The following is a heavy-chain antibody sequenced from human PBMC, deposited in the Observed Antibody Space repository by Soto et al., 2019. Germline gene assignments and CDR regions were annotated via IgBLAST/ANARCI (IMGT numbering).Heavy chain of an antibody. CDR1: GYTFTSYA. Sequence: QVPLVQSGAEVKKPGASVKVSCKASGYTFTSYAMHWVRQAPGQRLEWMGWINAGNGNTKYSQKFQGRVTITRDTSEITAYMERSSLRSEDTGVYYCGRERYCSGGSCYWFAPWGQGTLVTVSS. CDR2: INAGNGNT. J-gene: IGHJ5*02. CDR3: GRERYCSGGSCYWFAP. D-gene: IGHD2-15*01. V-gene: IGHV1-3*01.